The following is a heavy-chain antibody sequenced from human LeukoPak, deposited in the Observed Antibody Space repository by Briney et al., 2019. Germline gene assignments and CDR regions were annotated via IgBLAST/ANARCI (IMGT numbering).Heavy chain of an antibody. CDR3: SRENGAFSPFGY. J-gene: IGHJ4*02. D-gene: IGHD2-8*01. CDR2: VSLSGLT. V-gene: IGHV4-4*02. Sequence: SETLSLTCGVSGGSITSTNWWSCVRQPPGQGLEWIGEVSLSGLTNYNPSLSSRIIMALDTSKNHLSLHLTSVTAADTAVYYCSRENGAFSPFGYWGQGYLVTVLS. CDR1: GGSITSTNW.